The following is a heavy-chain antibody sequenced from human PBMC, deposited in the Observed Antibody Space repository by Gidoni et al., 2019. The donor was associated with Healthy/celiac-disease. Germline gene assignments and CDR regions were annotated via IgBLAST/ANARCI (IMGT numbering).Heavy chain of an antibody. CDR1: GYTFTSYY. Sequence: QVQLVQSGAEVKKPGASVKVSCKASGYTFTSYYMHWVRQAPGQGLEWMGIINPSGGSTSYAQKFQGRVTMTRDTSTSTVYMELSSLRSEDTAVYYCARGDPTTVTTGNYYGMDVWGQGTTVTVSS. J-gene: IGHJ6*02. CDR3: ARGDPTTVTTGNYYGMDV. V-gene: IGHV1-46*01. D-gene: IGHD4-4*01. CDR2: INPSGGST.